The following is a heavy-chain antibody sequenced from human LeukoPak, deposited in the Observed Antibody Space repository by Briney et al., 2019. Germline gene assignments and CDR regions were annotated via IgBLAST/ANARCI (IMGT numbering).Heavy chain of an antibody. CDR2: IDHTGIT. V-gene: IGHV4-59*01. Sequence: SETLSLTCTVSDDSITIYYWSWIRQPPGKGLEWIGYIDHTGITNYNPSLNSRVTISRDTSKNHFSLELSSATAADTAVYYCARRESSGWYTRLNAFDIWGQGTMVTVSS. CDR1: DDSITIYY. J-gene: IGHJ3*02. CDR3: ARRESSGWYTRLNAFDI. D-gene: IGHD6-19*01.